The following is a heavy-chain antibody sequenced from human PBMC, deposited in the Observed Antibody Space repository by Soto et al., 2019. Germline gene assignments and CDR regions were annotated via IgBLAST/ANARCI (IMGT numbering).Heavy chain of an antibody. CDR3: ARDPGRLHLGELSLYINDAFDI. V-gene: IGHV1-18*01. CDR2: ISAYNGNT. D-gene: IGHD3-16*02. Sequence: GASVKVSCKASGYTFTSYGISWVRQAPGQGLEWMGWISAYNGNTNYAQKLQGRVTMTTDTSTSTAYMELRSLRSDDTAVYYCARDPGRLHLGELSLYINDAFDIWGQGTMVTVSS. CDR1: GYTFTSYG. J-gene: IGHJ3*02.